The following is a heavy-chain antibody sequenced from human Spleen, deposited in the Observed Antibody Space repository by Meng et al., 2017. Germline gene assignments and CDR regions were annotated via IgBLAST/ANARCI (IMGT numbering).Heavy chain of an antibody. J-gene: IGHJ5*02. CDR2: IYYSGST. CDR3: VRSSGWVRTGFDP. V-gene: IGHV4-30-4*01. D-gene: IGHD6-19*01. CDR1: GGSISSGDYY. Sequence: QVQLQESGPGLVKPSQTLSLTCTVSGGSISSGDYYWSWIRQPPGKGLEWIGYIYYSGSTYYSPSLKSRVTISVDTSTNQFSLRLNSVTAADTAVYYCVRSSGWVRTGFDPWGQGTLVTVSS.